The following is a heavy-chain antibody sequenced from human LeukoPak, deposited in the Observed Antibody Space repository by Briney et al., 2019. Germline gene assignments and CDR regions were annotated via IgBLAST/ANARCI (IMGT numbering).Heavy chain of an antibody. Sequence: GASVKVSCKATGFTFTNYDINWVRQATGQGLEWMGWMNPINGNTGYAQKFQGRVTMTEDTSTDTAYMELSSLRSEDTAVYYCATPTRIQSRDFDPWGQGTLVTVSS. J-gene: IGHJ5*02. CDR1: GFTFTNYD. V-gene: IGHV1-8*01. CDR3: ATPTRIQSRDFDP. CDR2: MNPINGNT. D-gene: IGHD3-22*01.